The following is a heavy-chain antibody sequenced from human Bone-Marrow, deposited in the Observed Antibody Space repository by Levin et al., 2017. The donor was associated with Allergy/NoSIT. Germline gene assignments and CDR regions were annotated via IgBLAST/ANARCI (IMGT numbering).Heavy chain of an antibody. Sequence: GESLKISCAVSGSPFRDHYLGWIRQAPGKGLEWISYISSSGDTIYYADSVKGRFIVSRDNAKNSLYLHVSNVTAQDTAVYYCATERSTAWDQWGQGTLVTVSS. CDR3: ATERSTAWDQ. CDR2: ISSSGDTI. D-gene: IGHD6-19*01. V-gene: IGHV3-11*01. CDR1: GSPFRDHY. J-gene: IGHJ4*02.